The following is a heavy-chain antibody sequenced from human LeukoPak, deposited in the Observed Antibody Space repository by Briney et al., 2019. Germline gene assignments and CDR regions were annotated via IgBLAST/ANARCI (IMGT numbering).Heavy chain of an antibody. D-gene: IGHD3-16*01. CDR1: GFTFSSYA. CDR3: ANRPVWVHYAADY. V-gene: IGHV3-23*01. Sequence: GGSPRLSCAASGFTFSSYAMSWVRQAPGKGLEWVSAVSGSGGSTYYADSVKGRFTISRDNSKNTLYLQMNSLRVEDTAVYYCANRPVWVHYAADYWGQGTLVIVSS. J-gene: IGHJ4*02. CDR2: VSGSGGST.